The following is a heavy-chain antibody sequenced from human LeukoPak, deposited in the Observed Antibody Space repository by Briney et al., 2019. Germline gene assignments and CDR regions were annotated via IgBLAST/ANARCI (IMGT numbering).Heavy chain of an antibody. CDR1: GGSFSGYY. D-gene: IGHD1-1*01. V-gene: IGHV4-34*01. CDR2: INHSGST. CDR3: ARRPGTTFHYYYYYYMDV. J-gene: IGHJ6*03. Sequence: PSETLSLTCAVYGGSFSGYYWSWIRQPPGTGREWIGEINHSGSTNYNPSLKSRVTISVDTSKNQFSLKLSSVTAADTAVYYCARRPGTTFHYYYYYYMDVWGKGTTVTISS.